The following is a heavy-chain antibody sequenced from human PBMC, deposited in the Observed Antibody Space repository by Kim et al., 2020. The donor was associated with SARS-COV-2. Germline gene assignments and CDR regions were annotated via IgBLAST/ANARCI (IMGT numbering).Heavy chain of an antibody. Sequence: SETLSLTCTVSGGSISSGGYYWSWIRQHPGKGLEWIGYIYYSGSTYYNPSLKSRVTISVDTSKNQFSLKLSSVTTADTAVYYCARDGFYYGDYDWGQGTLVTVSS. CDR3: ARDGFYYGDYD. D-gene: IGHD4-17*01. J-gene: IGHJ4*02. CDR2: IYYSGST. CDR1: GGSISSGGYY. V-gene: IGHV4-31*03.